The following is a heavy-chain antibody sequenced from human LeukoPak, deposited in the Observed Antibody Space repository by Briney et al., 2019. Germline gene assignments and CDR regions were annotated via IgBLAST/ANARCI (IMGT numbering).Heavy chain of an antibody. Sequence: ASVKVSCKASGYTFTGYYMHWVRQAPGQGLEWMGWISAYNGNTNYAQKLQGRVTITTDTSTSTAYMERRSLRSDDTAVYYWAREGAQWLAPAVFDYGGQGTLVTVSS. D-gene: IGHD6-19*01. J-gene: IGHJ4*02. CDR1: GYTFTGYY. CDR3: AREGAQWLAPAVFDY. CDR2: ISAYNGNT. V-gene: IGHV1-18*04.